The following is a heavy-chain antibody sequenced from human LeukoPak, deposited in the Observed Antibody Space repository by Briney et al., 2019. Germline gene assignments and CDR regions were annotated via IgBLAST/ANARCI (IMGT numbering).Heavy chain of an antibody. Sequence: GWSLRLSCAASGFTFSRFAMSWIRQAPGKGLEWVSYISSSGSTIYYADSVKGRFTISRDNAKNSLYLQMNSLRAEDTAVYYCARTASYDSSGYDDDYWGQGTLVTVSS. V-gene: IGHV3-11*01. D-gene: IGHD3-22*01. J-gene: IGHJ4*02. CDR1: GFTFSRFA. CDR3: ARTASYDSSGYDDDY. CDR2: ISSSGSTI.